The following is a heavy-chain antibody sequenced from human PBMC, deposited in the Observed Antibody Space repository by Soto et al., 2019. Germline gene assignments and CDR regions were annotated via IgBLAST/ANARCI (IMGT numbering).Heavy chain of an antibody. CDR1: GYTFTSYY. Sequence: SVKVSCKASGYTFTSYYMHWVRQAPEQGLEWMGIINPSGGSTSYAQKFQGRVTMTRDTSTSTVYMELSSLRSEDTAVYYCARDLKLRFLEWSAPLLGYYYGMDVWGQGTTVTVSS. J-gene: IGHJ6*02. D-gene: IGHD3-3*01. V-gene: IGHV1-46*01. CDR2: INPSGGST. CDR3: ARDLKLRFLEWSAPLLGYYYGMDV.